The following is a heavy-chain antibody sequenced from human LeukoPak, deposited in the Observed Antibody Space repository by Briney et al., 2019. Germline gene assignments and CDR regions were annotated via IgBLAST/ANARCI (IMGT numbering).Heavy chain of an antibody. D-gene: IGHD2-15*01. CDR2: VYYSGST. CDR1: GGSVSGYY. J-gene: IGHJ4*02. V-gene: IGHV4-59*02. Sequence: SETLSLTCVVSGGSVSGYYWGWIRQPPGRGLEWIGYVYYSGSTNYNPSFKSRITISVDTSRNQFSLQLSSVTAADTAVYYCARLSVADCRGGSCNDYWGQGTLVTVSS. CDR3: ARLSVADCRGGSCNDY.